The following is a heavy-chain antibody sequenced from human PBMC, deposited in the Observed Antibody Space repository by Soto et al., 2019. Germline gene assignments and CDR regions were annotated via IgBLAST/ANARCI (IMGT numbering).Heavy chain of an antibody. D-gene: IGHD6-6*01. Sequence: PGGSLRLSCAASGFVLSGCAMDWVRQAPGKGLEYVSGISSNGVGTYYANSVQGRFTISRDNSKNTVYLQMGSLRPEDMAVYYCARRARPDFYYMDVWGKGTTVTVSS. CDR1: GFVLSGCA. J-gene: IGHJ6*03. V-gene: IGHV3-64*01. CDR2: ISSNGVGT. CDR3: ARRARPDFYYMDV.